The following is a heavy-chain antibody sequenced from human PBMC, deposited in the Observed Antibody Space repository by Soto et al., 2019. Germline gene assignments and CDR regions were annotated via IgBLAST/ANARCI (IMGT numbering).Heavy chain of an antibody. Sequence: GGSLRLSCEASGFTFSSYDMHWVRQAPGKGLEWVAVISYDGSNKYYADSVNGRFTISRDNSKNTLYLQMNSLRAEDTAVYYCAKDLGEMDYYDSSGYFLGLDYWGQGTLVTVSS. J-gene: IGHJ4*02. D-gene: IGHD3-22*01. CDR1: GFTFSSYD. CDR2: ISYDGSNK. V-gene: IGHV3-30*18. CDR3: AKDLGEMDYYDSSGYFLGLDY.